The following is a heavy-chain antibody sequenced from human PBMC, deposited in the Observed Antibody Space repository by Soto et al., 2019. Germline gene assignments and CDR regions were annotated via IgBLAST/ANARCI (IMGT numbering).Heavy chain of an antibody. CDR1: GGSISSSNW. Sequence: SETLSLTCAVSGGSISSSNWWSWVRQPPGKGLEWIGEIYHSGSTNYNPSLKSRVTISVDKSKNQFSLKLSSVTAADTAVYYCASVRGGYYYGLDVWGQGTTVTVSS. V-gene: IGHV4-4*02. D-gene: IGHD3-10*02. CDR3: ASVRGGYYYGLDV. CDR2: IYHSGST. J-gene: IGHJ6*02.